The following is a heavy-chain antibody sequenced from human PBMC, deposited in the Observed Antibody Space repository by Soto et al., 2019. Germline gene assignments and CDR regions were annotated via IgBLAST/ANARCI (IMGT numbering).Heavy chain of an antibody. D-gene: IGHD4-17*01. Sequence: EVQLVESGGGLVQPGGSLRLSCAASGFTFSDYSMNWVRQAPGTGLEWVSYISSESGTIYYADSVKGRFTISRDNAKNSLYLQMSSLRDEDTAVYYCAREPSGGDDYGDPRESWGQGTLVTVSS. CDR1: GFTFSDYS. J-gene: IGHJ5*02. CDR2: ISSESGTI. CDR3: AREPSGGDDYGDPRES. V-gene: IGHV3-48*02.